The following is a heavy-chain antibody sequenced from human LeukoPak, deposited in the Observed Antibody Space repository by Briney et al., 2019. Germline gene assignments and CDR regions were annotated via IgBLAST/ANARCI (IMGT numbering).Heavy chain of an antibody. Sequence: SETLSLTCTVSGGSISSSAYYWGWIRQPPGKGLEWIGSSYYSGTTYYNPSLKSRVTISVDTSKNQFSLKLSSVTAADTAVYYCARMYYYGSGSYGGYYFDYWGQGTLVTVSS. J-gene: IGHJ4*02. V-gene: IGHV4-39*01. CDR1: GGSISSSAYY. D-gene: IGHD3-10*01. CDR2: SYYSGTT. CDR3: ARMYYYGSGSYGGYYFDY.